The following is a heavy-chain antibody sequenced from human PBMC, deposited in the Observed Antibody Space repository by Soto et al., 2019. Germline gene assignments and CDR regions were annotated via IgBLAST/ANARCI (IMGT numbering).Heavy chain of an antibody. D-gene: IGHD2-21*02. V-gene: IGHV1-69*13. CDR3: ARAAYCGGDCYSTHYYYYYGMDV. Sequence: SVKVSCKASGGTFSSYAISWVRQAPGQGLEWMGGIIPIFGTANYAQKFQGRVTITADESTSTAYMELSSLRSEDTAVYYCARAAYCGGDCYSTHYYYYYGMDVSGQGTTVTVSS. CDR2: IIPIFGTA. J-gene: IGHJ6*02. CDR1: GGTFSSYA.